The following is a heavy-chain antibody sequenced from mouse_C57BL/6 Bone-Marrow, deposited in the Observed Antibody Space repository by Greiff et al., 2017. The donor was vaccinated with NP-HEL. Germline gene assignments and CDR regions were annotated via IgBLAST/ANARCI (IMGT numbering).Heavy chain of an antibody. CDR3: TFYGNYGFDH. V-gene: IGHV14-4*01. Sequence: VQLQQSGAELVRPGASVKLSCTASGFNIKDDYMHWVKQRPEQGLEWIGWIDPENGDTEYASKFQGKATITADTSSNTAYLQLSSLTSEDTAVYYCTFYGNYGFDHWGQGTTLTVSS. CDR1: GFNIKDDY. D-gene: IGHD2-1*01. CDR2: IDPENGDT. J-gene: IGHJ2*01.